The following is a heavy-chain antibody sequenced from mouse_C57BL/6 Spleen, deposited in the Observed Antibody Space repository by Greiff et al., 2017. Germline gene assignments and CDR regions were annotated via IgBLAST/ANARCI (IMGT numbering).Heavy chain of an antibody. Sequence: EVNVVESGGDLVKPGGSLKLSCAASGFTFSSYGMSWVRQTPDKRLEWVATISSGGSYTYYPDSVKGRFTISRDNAKNTLYLQMSSLKSEDTAMYYCARRDSKNAMDYWGQGTSVTVSS. CDR3: ARRDSKNAMDY. J-gene: IGHJ4*01. CDR2: ISSGGSYT. CDR1: GFTFSSYG. V-gene: IGHV5-6*02. D-gene: IGHD2-5*01.